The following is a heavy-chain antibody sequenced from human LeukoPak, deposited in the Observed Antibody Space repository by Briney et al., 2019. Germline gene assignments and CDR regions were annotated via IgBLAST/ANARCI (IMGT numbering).Heavy chain of an antibody. CDR1: GFTFSSHG. Sequence: GGSLRLSCAASGFTFSSHGMNWVRQAPGKGLEWVSGISPSGDITYYTDSVRGRFTISRDNFKNALSLQVNSLRAEDTAMYYCAEDDDWGRYKHWGQGTLVTVSS. CDR2: ISPSGDIT. J-gene: IGHJ1*01. D-gene: IGHD3-16*01. V-gene: IGHV3-23*01. CDR3: AEDDDWGRYKH.